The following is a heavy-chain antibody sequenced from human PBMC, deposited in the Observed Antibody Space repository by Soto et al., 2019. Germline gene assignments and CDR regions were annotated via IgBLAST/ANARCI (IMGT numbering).Heavy chain of an antibody. V-gene: IGHV3-49*04. CDR2: IRSKAYGGTT. CDR3: TRDKRPINGDYFDY. D-gene: IGHD4-17*01. CDR1: GFTFGDYA. J-gene: IGHJ4*02. Sequence: LRLSCTASGFTFGDYAMSWVRQAPGKGLEWVGFIRSKAYGGTTEYAASVKGRFTISRDDSKSIAYLQMNSLKTEDTAVYYCTRDKRPINGDYFDYWGQGTLVTVSS.